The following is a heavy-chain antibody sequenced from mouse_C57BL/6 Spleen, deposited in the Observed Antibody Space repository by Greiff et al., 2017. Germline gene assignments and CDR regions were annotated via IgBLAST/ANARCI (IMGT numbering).Heavy chain of an antibody. V-gene: IGHV1-72*01. CDR2: FDPNSGGT. CDR3: ARFEETTSY. CDR1: GYTFTSYW. J-gene: IGHJ2*01. D-gene: IGHD2-1*01. Sequence: VQLQQPGAELVKPGASVKLSCKASGYTFTSYWMHWVKQRPGRGLEWIGRFDPNSGGTKYNEKFKSKATLTVDKPSSTAYMKLSSLTSEDSAVYYCARFEETTSYWGQGTTLTVSS.